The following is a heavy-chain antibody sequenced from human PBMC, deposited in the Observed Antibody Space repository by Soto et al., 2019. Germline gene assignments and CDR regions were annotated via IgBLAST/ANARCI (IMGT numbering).Heavy chain of an antibody. CDR1: GDTFNFYT. Sequence: QVHLVQSGAELKKPGSSVRVSCKASGDTFNFYTINWVRQAPGLGLEWMGRTNPILIMYNSALKFQARLSISADKYTSTAYMDLRRLRSDDTAVYYCAASYGSGSQAFDYWGQGALVTVSS. V-gene: IGHV1-69*02. CDR2: TNPILIMY. J-gene: IGHJ4*02. D-gene: IGHD3-10*01. CDR3: AASYGSGSQAFDY.